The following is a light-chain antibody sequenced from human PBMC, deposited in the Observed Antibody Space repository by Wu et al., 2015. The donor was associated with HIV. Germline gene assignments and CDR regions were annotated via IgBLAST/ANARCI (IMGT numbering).Light chain of an antibody. Sequence: DIQMTQSPSSLSASVGDRVTITCRASQSISSSLNWYQQKPGKAPKLLIYAASSLQSGVPSRFSGSGSGTDFTLTISSLQPEDVATYYCQKYNTAPWTFGQGTKVEMK. J-gene: IGKJ1*01. CDR3: QKYNTAPWT. V-gene: IGKV1-39*01. CDR2: AAS. CDR1: QSISSS.